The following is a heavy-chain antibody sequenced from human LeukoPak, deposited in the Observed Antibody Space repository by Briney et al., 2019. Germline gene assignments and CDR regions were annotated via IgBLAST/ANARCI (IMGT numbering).Heavy chain of an antibody. Sequence: PGGSLRLSCAASGFTFSSYEMNWVRQAPGKGLEWVSYISSSGSTIYYADSVKGRFTISRDNAKNSLYLQMNSLRAEDTAVYYCARAAIAAAGGIDYWGQGTLVTVCS. CDR3: ARAAIAAAGGIDY. V-gene: IGHV3-48*03. D-gene: IGHD6-13*01. J-gene: IGHJ4*02. CDR2: ISSSGSTI. CDR1: GFTFSSYE.